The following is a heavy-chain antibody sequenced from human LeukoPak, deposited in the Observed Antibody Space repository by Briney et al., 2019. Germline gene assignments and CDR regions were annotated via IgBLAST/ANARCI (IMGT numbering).Heavy chain of an antibody. D-gene: IGHD3-9*01. CDR3: ARALGPLTR. CDR1: GGSFSGYY. V-gene: IGHV4-34*01. J-gene: IGHJ4*02. CDR2: INHSGST. Sequence: PSETLSLTCAVYGGSFSGYYWSWIRQPPGKGLEWIGEINHSGSTNYNPSLKSRVPISVDTSKKQFSLTLSSVPAADTAVYYCARALGPLTRWGQGTLVTVYS.